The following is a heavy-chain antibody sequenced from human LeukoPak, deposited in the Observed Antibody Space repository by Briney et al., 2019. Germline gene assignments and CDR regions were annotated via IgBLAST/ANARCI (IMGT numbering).Heavy chain of an antibody. CDR2: ISYDGNNK. CDR1: GFTFSSYA. Sequence: GRSLRLSCAASGFTFSSYAMHWVRQAPGKGLEWVAVISYDGNNKYYADSVKGRFTISGDNSKNTLCLQMNNLRAEDTAVYYCAAARAYYYFAMDVWGQGTTVTVSS. V-gene: IGHV3-30*04. J-gene: IGHJ6*02. CDR3: AAARAYYYFAMDV. D-gene: IGHD6-6*01.